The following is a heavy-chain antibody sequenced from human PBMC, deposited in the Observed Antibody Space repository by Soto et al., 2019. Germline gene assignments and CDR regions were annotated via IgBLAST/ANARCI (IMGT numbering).Heavy chain of an antibody. J-gene: IGHJ5*02. CDR1: GFTFSNYA. CDR2: ISGSGGVT. CDR3: AIDSEMAYKPKWFDP. D-gene: IGHD1-1*01. V-gene: IGHV3-23*01. Sequence: GGSLRLSCAASGFTFSNYAMSWVRQAPGKVLEWVSGISGSGGVTYYSDSVKGRFTISRDNLKNTLYLQMNSLRVEDTAVYYCAIDSEMAYKPKWFDPWGQGTLVTGSA.